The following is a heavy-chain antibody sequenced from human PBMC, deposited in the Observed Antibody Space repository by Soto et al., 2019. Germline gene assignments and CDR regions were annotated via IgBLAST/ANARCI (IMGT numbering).Heavy chain of an antibody. Sequence: SETLSLTCAVSGGSISSGGYSWNWIRQPLGKGLEWIGYIYHSGSTYYNPSLKSRVTISVDKSKNQFSLKLTSVTAADTAVYYCARDHLEGNWFDPCGQGTLVTVSS. J-gene: IGHJ5*02. CDR3: ARDHLEGNWFDP. V-gene: IGHV4-30-2*01. CDR2: IYHSGST. CDR1: GGSISSGGYS.